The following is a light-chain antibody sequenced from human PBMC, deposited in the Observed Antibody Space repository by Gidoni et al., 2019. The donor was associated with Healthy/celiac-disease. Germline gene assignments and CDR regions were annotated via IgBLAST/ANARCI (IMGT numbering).Light chain of an antibody. CDR2: GAS. J-gene: IGKJ2*04. V-gene: IGKV3-20*01. CDR3: QQYGGSPSMCS. CDR1: QSVSSSY. Sequence: EFVLTQSPGTLSLSPGERATLSCRASQSVSSSYLAWDQQKPGQAPRLLIYGASSRTTGIPDRFSGSGSGTDFTLTISRLEPEDVAVYYCQQYGGSPSMCSFGQGTKLEIK.